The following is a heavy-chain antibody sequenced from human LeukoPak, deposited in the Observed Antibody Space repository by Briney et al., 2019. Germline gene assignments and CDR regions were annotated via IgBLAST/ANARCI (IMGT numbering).Heavy chain of an antibody. V-gene: IGHV4-34*01. D-gene: IGHD6-6*01. CDR3: ARARIAARPFSA. J-gene: IGHJ4*02. CDR2: INHSGST. CDR1: GGSFSGYY. Sequence: PSETLSLTCAVYGGSFSGYYLSWIRQPPGKGLEWIGEINHSGSTNYNPSLKSRVTISVDTSKNQFSLKLSSVIAADTAVYYCARARIAARPFSAWGQGTLVTVSS.